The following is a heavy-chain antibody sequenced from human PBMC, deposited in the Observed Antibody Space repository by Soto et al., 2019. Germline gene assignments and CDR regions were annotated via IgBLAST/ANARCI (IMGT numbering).Heavy chain of an antibody. CDR3: ARAMFENLPAGVAAGTRFHCYYYGMDV. CDR1: GYTFTSYG. J-gene: IGHJ6*02. CDR2: ISAYNGNT. Sequence: ASVKVSCKASGYTFTSYGISWVRQAPGQGLEWMGWISAYNGNTNYAQKLQGRVTMTTDTSTSTAYMELRSLRSDDTAVYYCARAMFENLPAGVAAGTRFHCYYYGMDVWGQGITVTVSS. V-gene: IGHV1-18*04. D-gene: IGHD6-13*01.